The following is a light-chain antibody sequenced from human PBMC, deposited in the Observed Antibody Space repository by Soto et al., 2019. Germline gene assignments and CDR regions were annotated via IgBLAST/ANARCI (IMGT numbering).Light chain of an antibody. CDR3: QHRGKGWRS. CDR1: DSVSTY. CDR2: DAY. V-gene: IGKV3-11*01. J-gene: IGKJ3*01. Sequence: FTQSPTSLSLSPEERATLSCTATDSVSTYLAWYQQKPGRAHRLLIYDAYKSATRIQARFSGSGSGTGFTLTIRSLEPEEFKVSEGQHRGKGWRSFGHGTMVDIK.